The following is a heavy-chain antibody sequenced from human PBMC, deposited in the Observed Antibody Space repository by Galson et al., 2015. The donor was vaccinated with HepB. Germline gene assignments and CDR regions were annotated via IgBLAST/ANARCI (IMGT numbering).Heavy chain of an antibody. V-gene: IGHV1-69*13. D-gene: IGHD6-13*01. Sequence: SVKVSCKASGGTLSSCAISWVRQAPGQGLEWMGGIIPIFGTANYAQKFQGRVTITADESTSTAYMELSSLRSEDTAVYYCASAVAAAGIDYWGQGTLVTVSS. CDR3: ASAVAAAGIDY. CDR2: IIPIFGTA. CDR1: GGTLSSCA. J-gene: IGHJ4*02.